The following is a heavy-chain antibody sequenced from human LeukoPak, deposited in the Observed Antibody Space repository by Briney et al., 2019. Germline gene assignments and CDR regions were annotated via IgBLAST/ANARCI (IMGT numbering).Heavy chain of an antibody. CDR1: GGSISSDY. Sequence: SETLSLTCTVSGGSISSDYWSWIRQPAGKGLEWIGRIYTTGSTNYSPSLKSRVTMSVDTSKNQFSLKLSSVTAADTAVYYCARDVKSRRRQWFGELSVYYYYYMDVWAKGTTVTISS. CDR3: ARDVKSRRRQWFGELSVYYYYYMDV. D-gene: IGHD3-10*01. V-gene: IGHV4-4*07. J-gene: IGHJ6*03. CDR2: IYTTGST.